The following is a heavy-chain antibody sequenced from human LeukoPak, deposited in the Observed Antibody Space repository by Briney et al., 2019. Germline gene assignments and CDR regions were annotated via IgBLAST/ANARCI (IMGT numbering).Heavy chain of an antibody. CDR1: GGSFSGYY. CDR3: ARLDYDFWSGYSDY. CDR2: INHSGST. Sequence: SETLSLTCAVYGGSFSGYYWSWIRQPPGKGLEWIGEINHSGSTNYNPSLKSRVTISVDTSKNQFSLKLSSVTAADTAVYYCARLDYDFWSGYSDYWGQGTLVTVSS. V-gene: IGHV4-34*01. D-gene: IGHD3-3*01. J-gene: IGHJ4*02.